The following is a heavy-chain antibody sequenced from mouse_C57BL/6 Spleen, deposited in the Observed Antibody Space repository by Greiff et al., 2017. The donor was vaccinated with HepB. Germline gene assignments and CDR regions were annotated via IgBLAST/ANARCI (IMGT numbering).Heavy chain of an antibody. CDR2: INPYNGGT. V-gene: IGHV1-19*01. J-gene: IGHJ4*01. CDR1: GYTFTDYY. Sequence: EVQLQQSGPVLVKPGASVKMSCKASGYTFTDYYMNWVKQSHGKSLEWIGVINPYNGGTSYNQKFKGKATLTVDKSSSTAYMELNSLTSEDSAVYYCARGTITTAYAMDYWGQGTSVTVSS. D-gene: IGHD1-2*01. CDR3: ARGTITTAYAMDY.